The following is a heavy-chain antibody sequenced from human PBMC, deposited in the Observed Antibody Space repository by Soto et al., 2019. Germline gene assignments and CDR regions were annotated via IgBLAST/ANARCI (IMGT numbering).Heavy chain of an antibody. Sequence: GSLRLSCAASGFTFSSYAMSWVRQAPGKGLEWVSAISGSGGSTYYADSVKGRFTISRDNSKNTLYLQMNSLRAEDTAVYYCAKDQRIAAAGIPDYYYYMDVWGKGTTVTVSS. CDR3: AKDQRIAAAGIPDYYYYMDV. D-gene: IGHD6-13*01. CDR1: GFTFSSYA. J-gene: IGHJ6*03. V-gene: IGHV3-23*01. CDR2: ISGSGGST.